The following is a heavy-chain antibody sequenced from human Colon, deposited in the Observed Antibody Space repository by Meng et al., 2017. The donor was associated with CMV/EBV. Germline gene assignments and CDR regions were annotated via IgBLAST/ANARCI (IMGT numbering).Heavy chain of an antibody. CDR3: ASDSNGDYGYYYYYGMDV. V-gene: IGHV3-30*04. CDR2: ISYDGSNK. CDR1: GFTFSSYA. D-gene: IGHD4-17*01. J-gene: IGHJ6*02. Sequence: GGSLRLSCAASGFTFSSYAMHWVRQAPGKGLEWVAVISYDGSNKYYADSVKGRFTISRDNSKNTLYLQMNSLRAEDTAVYYCASDSNGDYGYYYYYGMDVWGQGTTVTVSS.